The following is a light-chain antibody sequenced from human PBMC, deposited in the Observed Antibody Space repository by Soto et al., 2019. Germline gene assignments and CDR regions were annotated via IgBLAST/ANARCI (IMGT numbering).Light chain of an antibody. V-gene: IGKV1-12*01. Sequence: DIQMTQSPSSVSASVGDRVTITCRASQDVGKWLAWYQQKPGKAPTLLIHGASSLQSGVPSRFSGSGSGTDFTLTISSLQPEDFATYFCQQKYRLPRTFGQGTKVDIK. J-gene: IGKJ1*01. CDR3: QQKYRLPRT. CDR2: GAS. CDR1: QDVGKW.